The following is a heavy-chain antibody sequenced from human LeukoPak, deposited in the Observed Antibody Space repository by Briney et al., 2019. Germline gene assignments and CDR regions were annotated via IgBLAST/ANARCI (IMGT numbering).Heavy chain of an antibody. CDR1: GFSFSSYT. J-gene: IGHJ4*02. CDR2: ISSSSSNI. CDR3: ARDSTQPPKIRYFMN. D-gene: IGHD3-9*01. Sequence: GGSLRLSCAASGFSFSSYTMNWVRQAPGKGLEWVSSISSSSSNIYYADSVKGRFTISRDNAKNSLYLQMNSLRAEDTAVYYCARDSTQPPKIRYFMNWGQGTLVTVSS. V-gene: IGHV3-21*01.